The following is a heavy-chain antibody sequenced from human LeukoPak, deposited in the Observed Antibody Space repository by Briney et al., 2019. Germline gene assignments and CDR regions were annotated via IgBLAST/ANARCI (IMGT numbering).Heavy chain of an antibody. Sequence: GGSLRLSCAASGFTFSSYAMHWVRQAPGKGLEYVSAISSNGGSTYYANSVKGRFTISRDNSKNTLYLQMNSLRAEDTAVYYCAKSPAMGSSSLWFDYWGQGTLVTVSS. CDR1: GFTFSSYA. V-gene: IGHV3-64*01. D-gene: IGHD6-13*01. CDR3: AKSPAMGSSSLWFDY. J-gene: IGHJ4*02. CDR2: ISSNGGST.